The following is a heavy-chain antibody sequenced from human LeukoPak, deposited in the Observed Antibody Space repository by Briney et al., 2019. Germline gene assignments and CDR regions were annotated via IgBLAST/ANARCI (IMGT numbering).Heavy chain of an antibody. Sequence: GGSLRLSCAASGFTFSSYAMSWVRQAPGKGLEWVSAISGSGGSTYYADSVKGRFTISRDNSKNTLYLQMNSLRAEDTAVYYRAKDRSMVRGVMLVYWGQGTLVTVSS. V-gene: IGHV3-23*01. J-gene: IGHJ4*02. CDR2: ISGSGGST. D-gene: IGHD3-10*01. CDR3: AKDRSMVRGVMLVY. CDR1: GFTFSSYA.